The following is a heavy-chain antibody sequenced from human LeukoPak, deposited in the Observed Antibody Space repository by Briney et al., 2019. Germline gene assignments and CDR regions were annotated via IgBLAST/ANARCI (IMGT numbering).Heavy chain of an antibody. D-gene: IGHD3-10*01. Sequence: GGSLRLSCAASGFSFSSSWMSWVRQAPGKGLERVANIKQDGSEKYYVDSEKGRFTISRDNANNSLYLQMNSLRAEDTAVYYCARVSSGAFDIWGQGTMVTVSS. CDR2: IKQDGSEK. CDR3: ARVSSGAFDI. J-gene: IGHJ3*02. V-gene: IGHV3-7*05. CDR1: GFSFSSSW.